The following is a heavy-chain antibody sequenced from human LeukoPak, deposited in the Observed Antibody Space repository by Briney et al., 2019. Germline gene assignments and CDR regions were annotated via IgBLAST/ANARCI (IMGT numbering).Heavy chain of an antibody. V-gene: IGHV3-30*03. CDR2: ISYDGSNK. CDR3: TLLWFGEPLLPYGDV. Sequence: GRSLRLSCAASGFTFSSYGMHWVRQAPGKGLEWVAVISYDGSNKYYADSVKGRFTISRDNSKNTLYLQMNSLRAEDTAVYYGTLLWFGEPLLPYGDVWGQGTTVTVSS. D-gene: IGHD3-10*01. CDR1: GFTFSSYG. J-gene: IGHJ6*02.